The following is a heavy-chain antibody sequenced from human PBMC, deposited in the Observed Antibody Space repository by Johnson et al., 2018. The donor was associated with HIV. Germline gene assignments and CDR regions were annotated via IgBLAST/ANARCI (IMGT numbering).Heavy chain of an antibody. J-gene: IGHJ3*02. CDR1: GFTFSSYG. V-gene: IGHV3-30*03. CDR2: ISYDGSNK. Sequence: VQLVESGGGLVQPGRSLRLSCAASGFTFSSYGMHWVRQAPGKGLEWVAVISYDGSNKYYADSVKGRFTISRDNSKNTLYLQMNSLRAEDTAVYYCTTYYGWAFDIWGQGTMVTVSS. D-gene: IGHD3-10*01. CDR3: TTYYGWAFDI.